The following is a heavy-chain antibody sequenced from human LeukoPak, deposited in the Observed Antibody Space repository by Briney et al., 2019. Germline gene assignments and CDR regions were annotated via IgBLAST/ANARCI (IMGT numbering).Heavy chain of an antibody. CDR1: VYTFTSYV. CDR2: SSAYNANT. D-gene: IGHD3-16*02. V-gene: IGHV1-18*01. J-gene: IGHJ4*02. CDR3: ARVRLRLGELSLYPTDY. Sequence: AAVKVSCKACVYTFTSYVISWVRQAPGQGLEWMGWSSAYNANTNYAQKLQGRVTMTTDTSTSTAYMELRSLRSDDTAVYYCARVRLRLGELSLYPTDYWGQGTLVTVSS.